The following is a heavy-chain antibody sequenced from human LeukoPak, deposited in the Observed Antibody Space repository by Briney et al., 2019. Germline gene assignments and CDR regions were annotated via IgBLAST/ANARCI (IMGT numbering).Heavy chain of an antibody. CDR3: AREGDYGDYELDY. Sequence: PGGSLRLSCAASGFTFSSYGMHWVRQAPGKGLEGVAVIWYDGSNKYYADSVKGRFTISRDNSKNTLYLQMNSLRAEDTAVYYCAREGDYGDYELDYWGQGTLVTVSS. CDR1: GFTFSSYG. J-gene: IGHJ4*02. CDR2: IWYDGSNK. D-gene: IGHD4-17*01. V-gene: IGHV3-33*01.